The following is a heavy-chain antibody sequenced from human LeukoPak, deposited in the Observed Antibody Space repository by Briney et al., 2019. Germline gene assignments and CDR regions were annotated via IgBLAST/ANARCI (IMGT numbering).Heavy chain of an antibody. Sequence: GGSLRLSCAASGFTFSSYAMHWVRQAPGKGLEWVAVISYDGSNKYYADSVKGRFTISRDNSKNTLYLQMNSLGAEDTAVYYCARDSRGSWGYWGQGTLVTVSS. CDR1: GFTFSSYA. CDR3: ARDSRGSWGY. CDR2: ISYDGSNK. J-gene: IGHJ4*02. V-gene: IGHV3-30-3*01. D-gene: IGHD6-13*01.